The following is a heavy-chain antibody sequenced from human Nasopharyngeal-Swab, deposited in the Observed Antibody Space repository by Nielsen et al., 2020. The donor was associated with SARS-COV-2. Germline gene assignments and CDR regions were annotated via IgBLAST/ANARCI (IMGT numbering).Heavy chain of an antibody. D-gene: IGHD3-3*01. V-gene: IGHV4-59*01. J-gene: IGHJ4*02. CDR2: IYYSGST. Sequence: WIRQPPGKGLEWIGYIYYSGSTNYNPSLKSRVTISVDTSKNQFSLKLSSVTAAGTAVYYCARGTTIFGVVITPFDYWGQGTLVTVSS. CDR3: ARGTTIFGVVITPFDY.